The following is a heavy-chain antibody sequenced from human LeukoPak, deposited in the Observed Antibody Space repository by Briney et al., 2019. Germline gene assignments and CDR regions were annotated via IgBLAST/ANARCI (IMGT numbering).Heavy chain of an antibody. V-gene: IGHV1-46*01. J-gene: IGHJ6*02. CDR3: ARDLIAAAGTPVDYYYGMDV. D-gene: IGHD6-13*01. Sequence: GASVKVSCKASGYTFTSYGISWVRQAPGQGLEWMGIINPSGGSTSYAQKFQGRVTMTRDTSTSTVYMELSSLRSEDTAVYYCARDLIAAAGTPVDYYYGMDVWGQGTTVTVSS. CDR1: GYTFTSYG. CDR2: INPSGGST.